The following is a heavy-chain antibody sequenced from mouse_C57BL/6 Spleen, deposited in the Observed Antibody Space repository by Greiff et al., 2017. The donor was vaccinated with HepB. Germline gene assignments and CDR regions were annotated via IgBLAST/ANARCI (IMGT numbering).Heavy chain of an antibody. CDR1: GYAFSSYW. D-gene: IGHD1-1*01. CDR2: IYPGDGDT. CDR3: ARSEEITTFAY. J-gene: IGHJ3*01. V-gene: IGHV1-80*01. Sequence: VQLQESGAELVKPGASVKISCKASGYAFSSYWMNWVKQRPGKGLEWIGQIYPGDGDTNYNGKFKGKATLTADKSSSTAYMQLSSLTSEDSAVYFCARSEEITTFAYWGQGTLVTVSA.